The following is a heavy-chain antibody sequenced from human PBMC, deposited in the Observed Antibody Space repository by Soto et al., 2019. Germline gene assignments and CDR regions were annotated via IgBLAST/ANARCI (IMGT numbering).Heavy chain of an antibody. D-gene: IGHD6-19*01. V-gene: IGHV3-20*01. CDR1: GFTFDEYG. J-gene: IGHJ5*02. CDR3: AISGKWLVVPYNWFDP. CDR2: INWNGKSI. Sequence: EVQLVESGGGVVRPGGSLRLSCTASGFTFDEYGMSWVRQAPRKGLEWVSGINWNGKSIGYADSVKGRFTISRDNAKKSLYLQMNSLRAEDTALYHCAISGKWLVVPYNWFDPWGQGTLVTVSS.